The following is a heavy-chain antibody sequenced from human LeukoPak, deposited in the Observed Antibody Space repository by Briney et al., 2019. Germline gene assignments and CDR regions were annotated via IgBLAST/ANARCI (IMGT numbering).Heavy chain of an antibody. J-gene: IGHJ6*03. D-gene: IGHD3-3*01. CDR3: ARGREYDFWSGYYLGYYYYYMDV. Sequence: ASVKVSCKASGYTFTSYYMHWVRQAPGQGLEWMGIINPSGGSTSYAQKFQGRVTMTRDTSTSTVYMELSSLRSEDTAVYYCARGREYDFWSGYYLGYYYYYMDVWGKGTTVTVSS. CDR1: GYTFTSYY. V-gene: IGHV1-46*01. CDR2: INPSGGST.